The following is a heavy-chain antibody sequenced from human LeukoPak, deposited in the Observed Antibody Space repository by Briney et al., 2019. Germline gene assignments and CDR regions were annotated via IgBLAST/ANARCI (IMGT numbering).Heavy chain of an antibody. CDR1: GFTFSSYD. CDR3: ARGVTTVVTTNWYFDL. D-gene: IGHD4-23*01. CDR2: FGPTGDT. J-gene: IGHJ2*01. Sequence: PGGSLRLSCAASGFTFSSYDMHWVRQPSGRGLEWVSGFGPTGDTYYRRSVKGRFTISRENARNSLYLQMNSLRAGDTAVYYCARGVTTVVTTNWYFDLWGRGTLVTVSS. V-gene: IGHV3-13*01.